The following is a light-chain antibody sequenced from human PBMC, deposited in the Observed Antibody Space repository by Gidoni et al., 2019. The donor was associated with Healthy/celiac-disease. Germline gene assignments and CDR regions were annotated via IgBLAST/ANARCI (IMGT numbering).Light chain of an antibody. CDR3: QQLNSYPYT. V-gene: IGKV1-9*01. J-gene: IGKJ2*01. CDR2: AAS. Sequence: TQWTQTPSSLSASVGDRVTITFRSSKGLSSYLAWYQQKPGKAPQLLIYAASTLQSGVPSRFSGRGSGTYFTLTISSLQPEDFATYYCQQLNSYPYTFGQGTKLEIK. CDR1: KGLSSY.